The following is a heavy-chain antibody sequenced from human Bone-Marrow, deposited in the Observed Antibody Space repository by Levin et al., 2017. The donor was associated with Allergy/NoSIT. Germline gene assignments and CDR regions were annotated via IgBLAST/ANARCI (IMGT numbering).Heavy chain of an antibody. Sequence: GESLKISCAASGFTFSSYSMNWVRQAPGKGLEWVSYISSSSSTIYYADSVKGRFTISRDNAKNSLYLQMNSLRAEDTAVYYCACLRPARGDAFDIWGQGTMVTVSS. CDR2: ISSSSSTI. CDR1: GFTFSSYS. D-gene: IGHD5/OR15-5a*01. V-gene: IGHV3-48*01. CDR3: ACLRPARGDAFDI. J-gene: IGHJ3*02.